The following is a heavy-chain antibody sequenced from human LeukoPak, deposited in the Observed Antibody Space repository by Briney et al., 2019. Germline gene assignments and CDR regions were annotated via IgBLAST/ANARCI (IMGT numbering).Heavy chain of an antibody. CDR2: TYYRTKWYN. CDR3: ATGNYYFDY. J-gene: IGHJ4*02. D-gene: IGHD1-7*01. V-gene: IGHV6-1*01. Sequence: SQTLSLTCAISGDSVSSNSAAWNWIRQSPWRDLQWLGRTYYRTKWYNDYAVSVKSRITIDPDTSKNQFSLQLNSVTPEDTAVYYCATGNYYFDYWGQGTLVTVSS. CDR1: GDSVSSNSAA.